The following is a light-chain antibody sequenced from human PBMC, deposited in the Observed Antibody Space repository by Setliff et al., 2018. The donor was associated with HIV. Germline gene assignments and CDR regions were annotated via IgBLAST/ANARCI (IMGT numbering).Light chain of an antibody. CDR2: EVR. CDR3: SSYAITNTLP. Sequence: QSALTQPASVSGSPGQSITISCTGTSSDVGGYNYVSWYQQHPGKAPKLIIYEVRNRPSGVSNRFPGSKSGNTAPLTISGLQAEDEADYYCSSYAITNTLPFGTGTKVTVL. J-gene: IGLJ1*01. V-gene: IGLV2-14*01. CDR1: SSDVGGYNY.